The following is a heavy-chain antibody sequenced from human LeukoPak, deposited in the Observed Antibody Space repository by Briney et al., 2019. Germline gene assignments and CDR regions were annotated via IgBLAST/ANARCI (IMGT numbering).Heavy chain of an antibody. J-gene: IGHJ4*02. V-gene: IGHV4-59*01. CDR1: GGSFSGYY. Sequence: SETLSLTCAVYGGSFSGYYWSWVRQPPGKGLEWIGYIYNSGSTNYNPSLESRVSISLDTSKNQFAPELNSVTAADTAVYYCARGGSNYYALDNWGQGTLVSVSS. CDR3: ARGGSNYYALDN. CDR2: IYNSGST. D-gene: IGHD4-11*01.